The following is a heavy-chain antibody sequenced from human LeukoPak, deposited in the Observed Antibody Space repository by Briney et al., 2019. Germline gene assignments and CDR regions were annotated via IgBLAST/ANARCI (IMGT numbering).Heavy chain of an antibody. CDR3: ARGRGTFGY. V-gene: IGHV4-34*01. CDR1: GGSFSGYY. D-gene: IGHD1-1*01. J-gene: IGHJ4*02. Sequence: SETLSLTCAVYGGSFSGYYWSWIRQPPGKGLEWIGEINHSGSTNYNPSLKSRVTISVDTSKNQFSLKLSSVTAADTAVYYCARGRGTFGYWGQGTLVTVSS. CDR2: INHSGST.